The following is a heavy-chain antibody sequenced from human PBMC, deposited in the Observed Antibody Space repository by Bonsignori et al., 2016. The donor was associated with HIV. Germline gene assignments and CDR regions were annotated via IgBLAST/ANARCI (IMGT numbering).Heavy chain of an antibody. J-gene: IGHJ6*03. Sequence: WIRQPPGKGLEWVSSISSSSSYIYYADSVKGRFTISRDNAKNSLYLQMNSLRAEDTAVYYCARLTGYSYGYYYYYYMDVWGKGTTVTVSS. D-gene: IGHD5-18*01. CDR2: ISSSSSYI. V-gene: IGHV3-21*01. CDR3: ARLTGYSYGYYYYYYMDV.